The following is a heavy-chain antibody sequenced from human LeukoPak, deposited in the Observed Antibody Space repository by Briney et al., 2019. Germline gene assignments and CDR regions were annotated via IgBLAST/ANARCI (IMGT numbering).Heavy chain of an antibody. J-gene: IGHJ3*02. CDR2: IYYSGST. V-gene: IGHV4-39*07. CDR1: GGSISSSSYY. D-gene: IGHD1-14*01. Sequence: ASETLSLTCTVSGGSISSSSYYWGWIRQPPGKGLEWIGSIYYSGSTYYNPSLKSRVTISVDTSKNQFSLKLSSVTAADTAVYYCARGATENDAFDIWGQGTMVTVSS. CDR3: ARGATENDAFDI.